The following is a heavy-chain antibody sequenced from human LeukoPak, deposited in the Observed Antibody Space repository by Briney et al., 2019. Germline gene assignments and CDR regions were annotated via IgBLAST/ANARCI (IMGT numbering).Heavy chain of an antibody. CDR2: ISRSGGST. CDR1: GFTFSSYA. V-gene: IGHV3-64*01. J-gene: IGHJ4*02. Sequence: GESLRLSCAASGFTFSSYAMNWVRQAPGKGLEYISAISRSGGSTYYANSVKGRFTISRDKPKNTLYLQIGSLRAEDMAVYYCARRGCASNSTSRSPFDYWGQGTLVTVSS. CDR3: ARRGCASNSTSRSPFDY. D-gene: IGHD2-2*01.